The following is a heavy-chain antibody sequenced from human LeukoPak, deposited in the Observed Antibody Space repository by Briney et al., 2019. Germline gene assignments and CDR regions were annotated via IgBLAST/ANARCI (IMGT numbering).Heavy chain of an antibody. D-gene: IGHD6-19*01. CDR1: GFTFTSYG. CDR3: ARDLSIAVFDY. CDR2: IRYDGRNK. Sequence: PRRSLRLSCAASGFTFTSYGMHWVRQAPGKGLEWVAVIRYDGRNKYYVDYVKGRFTISRDNSKNTVYLQMNSLRAEDTAVYFCARDLSIAVFDYWGQGTLVTVSS. V-gene: IGHV3-33*01. J-gene: IGHJ4*02.